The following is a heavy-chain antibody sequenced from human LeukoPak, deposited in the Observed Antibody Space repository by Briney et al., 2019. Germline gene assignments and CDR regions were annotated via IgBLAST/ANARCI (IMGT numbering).Heavy chain of an antibody. CDR1: GYSISSGYY. Sequence: PSETLSLTCTVSGYSISSGYYWGWIRQPPGKGLEWIGSIYHSGSTYYNPSLKSRVTISVDTSKNQFSLKLSSVTAADTAVYYCAAPLLYYYDSLNYWGQGTLVTVSS. V-gene: IGHV4-38-2*02. CDR3: AAPLLYYYDSLNY. CDR2: IYHSGST. D-gene: IGHD3-22*01. J-gene: IGHJ4*02.